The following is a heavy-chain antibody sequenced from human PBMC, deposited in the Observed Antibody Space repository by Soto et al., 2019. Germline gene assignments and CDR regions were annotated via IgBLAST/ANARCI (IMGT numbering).Heavy chain of an antibody. J-gene: IGHJ3*02. CDR1: GGSISRYY. V-gene: IGHV4-59*01. D-gene: IGHD3-3*01. CDR3: ARDRGDFWSGPQGAFDI. CDR2: IYYSGST. Sequence: SETLSLTCTVSGGSISRYYWSWIRQPPGKGLEWIGYIYYSGSTNYNPSLKSRVTISVDTSKNQFSLKLSSVTAADTAVYYCARDRGDFWSGPQGAFDIWGQGTMVTVSS.